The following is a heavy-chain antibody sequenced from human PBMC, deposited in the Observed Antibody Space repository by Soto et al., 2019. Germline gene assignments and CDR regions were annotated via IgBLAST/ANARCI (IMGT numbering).Heavy chain of an antibody. V-gene: IGHV3-21*01. CDR1: GFTFSRYG. CDR2: ISSSTSYV. J-gene: IGHJ5*01. CDR3: ARDPSEGRVGNWFES. D-gene: IGHD2-2*01. Sequence: EVQLVESGGGLVKSGGSLRLSCAASGFTFSRYGMNWVRQAPGKGLEWVSSISSSTSYVYYADSVKGRFSVSRDNAKKILYLEMYALRTEDTAVYYCARDPSEGRVGNWFESWGQGTLVTVSS.